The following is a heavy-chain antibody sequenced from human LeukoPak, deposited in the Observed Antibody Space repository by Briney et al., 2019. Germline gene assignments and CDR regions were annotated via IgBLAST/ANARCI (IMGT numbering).Heavy chain of an antibody. CDR2: IYYTGIT. CDR3: ARHYVGYGVLEY. Sequence: SETLSLTRSVSGGSIISYYWSWIRQSPVKGLEWIGYIYYTGITNYNPSLKSRVTISVDTSKNQFSLKLTSVTAADTAVYYCARHYVGYGVLEYWGHGSLVTVSS. J-gene: IGHJ4*01. CDR1: GGSIISYY. V-gene: IGHV4-59*08. D-gene: IGHD3-3*01.